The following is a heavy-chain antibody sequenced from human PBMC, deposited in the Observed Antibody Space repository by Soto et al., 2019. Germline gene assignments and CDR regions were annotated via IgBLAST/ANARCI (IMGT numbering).Heavy chain of an antibody. CDR1: GFTFSSYA. V-gene: IGHV3-64D*06. CDR2: ISSNGGST. CDR3: VKDPSLFGVVIIGGWFGP. Sequence: GGSLRLSCSASGFTFSSYAMHWVRQAPGKGLEYVSAISSNGGSTYYADSGKGRFTVSRDNAMNTLYLQMSSLRAEYTAVYYCVKDPSLFGVVIIGGWFGPWGQGTLVAVS. D-gene: IGHD3-3*02. J-gene: IGHJ5*02.